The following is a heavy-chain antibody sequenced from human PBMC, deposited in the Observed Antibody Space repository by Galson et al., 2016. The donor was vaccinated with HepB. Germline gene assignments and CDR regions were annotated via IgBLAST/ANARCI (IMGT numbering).Heavy chain of an antibody. V-gene: IGHV3-30*04. CDR2: ISYDGDNT. CDR1: GFTFRNYA. J-gene: IGHJ6*02. D-gene: IGHD2-2*01. Sequence: SLRLSCAASGFTFRNYAIHWVRQAPGKGLEWVAVISYDGDNTYYADSVRGRFTISRDNFKNTLYLRMNSLRPEDTALYHCSRGGYCSSRKCNVLIPFYYGMDVWGQGTTVTVSS. CDR3: SRGGYCSSRKCNVLIPFYYGMDV.